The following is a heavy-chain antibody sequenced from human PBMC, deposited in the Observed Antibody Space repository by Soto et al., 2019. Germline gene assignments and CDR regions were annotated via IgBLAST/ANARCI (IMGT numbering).Heavy chain of an antibody. J-gene: IGHJ4*02. D-gene: IGHD2-2*02. Sequence: GGSLRLSCAASGFTFSSYGMHWVRQAPGKGLEWVAVISYDGSNKYYADSVKGRFTISRDNSKNTLYLQMNSLRAEDTAVYYCAKDGDYTLDYWGQGTLVTVSS. CDR1: GFTFSSYG. CDR2: ISYDGSNK. V-gene: IGHV3-30*18. CDR3: AKDGDYTLDY.